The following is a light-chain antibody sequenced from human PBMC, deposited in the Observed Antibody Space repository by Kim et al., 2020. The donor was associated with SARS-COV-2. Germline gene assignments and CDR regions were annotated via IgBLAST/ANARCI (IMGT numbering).Light chain of an antibody. CDR2: DAS. CDR3: QQYGSSPIT. Sequence: EIVLTQSPGTVSLSPGERATLFCRASQSVSSSYLAWYQQKPGQAPRLLIFDASSRATGIPDRFSGSGSGTDFTLTIRRLEPEDFAVYYCQQYGSSPITFGQGTRLEIK. CDR1: QSVSSSY. J-gene: IGKJ5*01. V-gene: IGKV3-20*01.